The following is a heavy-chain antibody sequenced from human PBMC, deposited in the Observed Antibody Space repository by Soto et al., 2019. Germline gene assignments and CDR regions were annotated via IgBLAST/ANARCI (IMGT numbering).Heavy chain of an antibody. V-gene: IGHV3-15*07. D-gene: IGHD2-15*01. CDR3: TTGSVEGV. CDR2: IKTKSEGEAT. Sequence: EVHLVESGGGLVKPGGSLRLSCAASDFTITNAWMNWVRQAPGKGLEWVGRIKTKSEGEATDYAAPLKGRFTISRDDSKNPLFLQMNGLKTEDTAVYYCTTGSVEGVWGHGATVTVSS. J-gene: IGHJ6*02. CDR1: DFTITNAW.